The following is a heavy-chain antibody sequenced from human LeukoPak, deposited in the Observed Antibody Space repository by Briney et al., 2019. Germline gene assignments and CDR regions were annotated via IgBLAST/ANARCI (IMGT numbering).Heavy chain of an antibody. Sequence: ASVKVSCKASGGTFSSYAISWVRQAPGQGLERMGWISAYNGNANYAQKLQGRVTMTTDTSTSTAYMELRSLRSDDTAVYYCARDEAYYDFWSGYSPQGRIDYWGQGTLVTVSS. D-gene: IGHD3-3*01. CDR3: ARDEAYYDFWSGYSPQGRIDY. CDR1: GGTFSSYA. J-gene: IGHJ4*02. CDR2: ISAYNGNA. V-gene: IGHV1-18*01.